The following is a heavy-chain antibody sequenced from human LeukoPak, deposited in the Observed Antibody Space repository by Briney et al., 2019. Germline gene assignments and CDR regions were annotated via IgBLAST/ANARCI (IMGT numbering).Heavy chain of an antibody. Sequence: SDTLSLTCPVSLYSNSRNNWYAWIRQPPGKGLEWIGYIYYNGNTYYNPYNPSLTSRVTMSVDTSKNQFSLKLDSVTEIDTAMYYCAINQAVAANRGAFDIWGQGTMVTVSS. D-gene: IGHD6-19*01. CDR1: LYSNSRNNW. CDR2: IYYNGNT. V-gene: IGHV4-28*01. CDR3: AINQAVAANRGAFDI. J-gene: IGHJ3*02.